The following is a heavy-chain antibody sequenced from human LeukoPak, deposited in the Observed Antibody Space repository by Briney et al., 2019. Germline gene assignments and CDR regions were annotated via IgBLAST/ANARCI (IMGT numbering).Heavy chain of an antibody. D-gene: IGHD2-2*01. CDR2: ISASGGTT. J-gene: IGHJ5*01. Sequence: PGGSLRLSCAASGFTFNNYAMSWVRQAPGKGLEWFSAISASGGTTYYADSVKGRFTISRDNSENTLSLQMNSLRAEDTAVYYCAKEPREYCSSTSCPNWFDSWGQGTLVTVSS. CDR3: AKEPREYCSSTSCPNWFDS. V-gene: IGHV3-23*01. CDR1: GFTFNNYA.